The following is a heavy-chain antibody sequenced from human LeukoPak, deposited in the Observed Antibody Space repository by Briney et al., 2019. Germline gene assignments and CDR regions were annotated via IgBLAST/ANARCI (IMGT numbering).Heavy chain of an antibody. Sequence: GESLKISCKGSGYSFTSYWIARVRQMPGKGLEWMGIIYPGDSHTRYSPSFQGQVTISADKFISTAYLQWSSLKASDTAMYYCARTATSMEIDYWGQGTLVTVSS. CDR1: GYSFTSYW. J-gene: IGHJ4*02. V-gene: IGHV5-51*01. CDR2: IYPGDSHT. D-gene: IGHD5-18*01. CDR3: ARTATSMEIDY.